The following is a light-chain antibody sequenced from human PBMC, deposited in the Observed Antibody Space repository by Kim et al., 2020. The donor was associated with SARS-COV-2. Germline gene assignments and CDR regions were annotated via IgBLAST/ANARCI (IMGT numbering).Light chain of an antibody. V-gene: IGKV3-20*01. CDR2: GAS. Sequence: SPGERATLSCRASQSVSSSYLAWYQQKPGQAPALLIYGASSRATGIPDRFSGSGSGTDFTLTISRLEPEDFAVYYCQVYGSSPLTFGGGTKVDIK. CDR3: QVYGSSPLT. CDR1: QSVSSSY. J-gene: IGKJ4*01.